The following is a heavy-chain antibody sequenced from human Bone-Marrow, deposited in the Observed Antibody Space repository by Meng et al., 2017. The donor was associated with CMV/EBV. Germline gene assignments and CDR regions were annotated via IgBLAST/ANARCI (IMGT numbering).Heavy chain of an antibody. D-gene: IGHD2-2*01. CDR2: ISGSGGST. V-gene: IGHV3-23*01. Sequence: GESLKISCAASGFTFSSYAMSWVRQAPGKGLEWVSAISGSGGSTYYADSVKGRFTISRDNSKNTLYLQMNSLRAEDTAVYYCAKGFVVVPAALGYWGQGTLVTVSS. CDR1: GFTFSSYA. J-gene: IGHJ4*02. CDR3: AKGFVVVPAALGY.